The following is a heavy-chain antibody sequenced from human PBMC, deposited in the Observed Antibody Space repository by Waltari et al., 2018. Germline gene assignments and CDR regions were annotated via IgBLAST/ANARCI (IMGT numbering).Heavy chain of an antibody. CDR2: IKEDGNEK. CDR3: ARGKREFIGGYINGYPYY. Sequence: EVQLVESGGGLVQPGGSLRLSCAASGFTVSSYWMSWVRQAPGKGLEWVANIKEDGNEKYYADSVKGRLTISRDNAKKSVFLDVNTLGAEDTALYYCARGKREFIGGYINGYPYYWGQGTLVTVSS. CDR1: GFTVSSYW. D-gene: IGHD5-18*01. J-gene: IGHJ4*02. V-gene: IGHV3-7*01.